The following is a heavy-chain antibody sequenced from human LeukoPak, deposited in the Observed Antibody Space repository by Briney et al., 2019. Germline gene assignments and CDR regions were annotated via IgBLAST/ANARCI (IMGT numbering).Heavy chain of an antibody. CDR2: INHSGST. V-gene: IGHV4-34*01. D-gene: IGHD2-2*01. Sequence: SETLSLTCAVYGGSFSGYYWSWIRQPPGKGLEWIGEINHSGSTNYNPSLKSRVTISVDTSKNQFSLKLSSVTAADTAVYYCARESIVVVPADNYFDYWGQGTLVTVSS. CDR1: GGSFSGYY. J-gene: IGHJ4*02. CDR3: ARESIVVVPADNYFDY.